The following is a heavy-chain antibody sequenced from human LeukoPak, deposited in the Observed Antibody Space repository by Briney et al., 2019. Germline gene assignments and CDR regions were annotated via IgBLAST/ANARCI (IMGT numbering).Heavy chain of an antibody. V-gene: IGHV4-34*01. Sequence: SETLSLTCAVYGGSFSGYYWSWIRQPPGKGLEWIWEINHSGSTNYNPSLKSRVTISVDTSKNQFSLKLSSVTAADTAVYYCARVGIVVVPAASNWFDPWGQGTLVTVSS. D-gene: IGHD2-2*01. CDR2: INHSGST. J-gene: IGHJ5*02. CDR3: ARVGIVVVPAASNWFDP. CDR1: GGSFSGYY.